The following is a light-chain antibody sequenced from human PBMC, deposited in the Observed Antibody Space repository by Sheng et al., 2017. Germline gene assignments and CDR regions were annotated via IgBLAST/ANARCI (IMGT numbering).Light chain of an antibody. CDR3: QQYNNWSWT. Sequence: EIVMTQSPATLSVSPGERATLSCRASQSVSSNLAWYQQKPGQAPRLLIYGASTRATGIPARFSGSGSGXEFTLTISSLQSEDFAVYYCQQYNNWSWTFGQGP. J-gene: IGKJ1*01. V-gene: IGKV3-15*01. CDR1: QSVSSN. CDR2: GAS.